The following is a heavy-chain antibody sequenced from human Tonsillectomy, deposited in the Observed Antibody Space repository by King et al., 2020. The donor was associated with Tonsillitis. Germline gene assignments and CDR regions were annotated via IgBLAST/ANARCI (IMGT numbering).Heavy chain of an antibody. D-gene: IGHD6-19*01. Sequence: VQLVESGGGLVQPGGSLRLSCAASGFTFSSYAMAWVRQTPGKGLEWVTTVRPNGDRKYYADSVKGRFTISRDNSRNTLYLQMDSLRAEDTAVFYCAREIGSSGWYTVDYWGQGALVTVPS. CDR3: AREIGSSGWYTVDY. CDR1: GFTFSSYA. J-gene: IGHJ4*02. CDR2: VRPNGDRK. V-gene: IGHV3-23*04.